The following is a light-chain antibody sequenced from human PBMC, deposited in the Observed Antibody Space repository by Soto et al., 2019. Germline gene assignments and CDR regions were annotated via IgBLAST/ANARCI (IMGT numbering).Light chain of an antibody. Sequence: DIQMTQSPSSLSASVGDRVTITCRASQSISSYLNWYQQKPGKAPKLLIYAASSLQTGVPSRVSAGESGTDFTLTIISLKPEFFATYYCQQSNSTPWALGQGTKGDIK. CDR1: QSISSY. J-gene: IGKJ1*01. V-gene: IGKV1-39*01. CDR2: AAS. CDR3: QQSNSTPWA.